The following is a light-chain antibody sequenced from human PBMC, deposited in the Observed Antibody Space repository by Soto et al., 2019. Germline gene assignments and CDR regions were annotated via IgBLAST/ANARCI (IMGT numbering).Light chain of an antibody. V-gene: IGLV1-40*01. Sequence: QSVLTQPPSVSGAPGQRVTISCTGSSSNIGAGYDVHWYQQLPGTAPKLLIYGNSNRPSGVPDRFSGSKSGTSASLAITGLQADDEADYYCQSYDSSLSGHNYVFGTGTKLTVL. CDR1: SSNIGAGYD. CDR3: QSYDSSLSGHNYV. CDR2: GNS. J-gene: IGLJ1*01.